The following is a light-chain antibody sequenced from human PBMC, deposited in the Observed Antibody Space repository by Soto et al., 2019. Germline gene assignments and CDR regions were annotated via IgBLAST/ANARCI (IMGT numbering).Light chain of an antibody. J-gene: IGKJ4*01. Sequence: DVVMTQSPLSLPVTPGEPASISCRSSQSLLHTNGYNYLAWFLQKAGQSPQLLIYLASSRASGVPDRFSGSGLGTDFTLEISSVEAEDVGIYYCMQLLHPPLTFGGGTKVEIK. CDR3: MQLLHPPLT. V-gene: IGKV2-28*01. CDR1: QSLLHTNGYNY. CDR2: LAS.